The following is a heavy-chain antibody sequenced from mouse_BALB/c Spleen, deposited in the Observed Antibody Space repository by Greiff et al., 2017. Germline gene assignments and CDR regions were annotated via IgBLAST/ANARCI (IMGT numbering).Heavy chain of an antibody. D-gene: IGHD1-1*01. CDR3: ARYRDYYYGSSYWAWFAY. CDR1: GYTFTSYN. J-gene: IGHJ3*01. V-gene: IGHV1-12*01. CDR2: IYPGNGDT. Sequence: LQQPGAELVKPGTSVKMSCKASGYTFTSYNMHWVKQTPGQGLEWIGAIYPGNGDTSYNQKFKGKATLTADKSSSTAYMQLSSLTSEDSAVYYCARYRDYYYGSSYWAWFAYWGQGTLVTVSA.